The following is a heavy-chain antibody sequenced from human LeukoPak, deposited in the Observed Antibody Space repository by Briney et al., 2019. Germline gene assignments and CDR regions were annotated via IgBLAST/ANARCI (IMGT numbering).Heavy chain of an antibody. V-gene: IGHV3-49*03. J-gene: IGHJ4*02. Sequence: GGSLRLSCTASGFTFGDYLMSWFRQAPGKGLEWIGFISGGTTEYAASVKGRFTISRDDSTSIAYPQMNSLTTEDTAVYYCSRGSGRLSVYWGQGTLVTVSS. CDR1: GFTFGDYL. CDR2: ISGGTT. D-gene: IGHD6-19*01. CDR3: SRGSGRLSVY.